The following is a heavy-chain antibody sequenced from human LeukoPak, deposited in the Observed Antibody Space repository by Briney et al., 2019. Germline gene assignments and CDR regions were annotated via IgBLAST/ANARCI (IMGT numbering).Heavy chain of an antibody. D-gene: IGHD4-17*01. CDR3: AKDRTDYVDAFDI. CDR1: GFTFSSYA. CDR2: ISYDGSNK. V-gene: IGHV3-30*04. Sequence: GGSLRLSCAASGFTFSSYAMHWARQAPGKGLEWLAVISYDGSNKYYADSVKGRFTISRDNSKNTLYLQMNSLRAEDTAVYYCAKDRTDYVDAFDIWGQGTMVTVSS. J-gene: IGHJ3*02.